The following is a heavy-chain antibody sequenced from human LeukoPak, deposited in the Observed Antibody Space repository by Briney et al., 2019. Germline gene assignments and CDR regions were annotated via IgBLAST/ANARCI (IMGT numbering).Heavy chain of an antibody. J-gene: IGHJ5*02. V-gene: IGHV1-8*03. D-gene: IGHD3-22*01. CDR3: ARDQRYYDSSGYYDWFDP. Sequence: ASVKVSCKASGYTFTSYDINWVRQATGQGLEWMGWMNPNSGNTGYAHKFQGRVTITRNTSISTAYMELSSLRSEDTAVYYCARDQRYYDSSGYYDWFDPWGQGTLVTVSS. CDR2: MNPNSGNT. CDR1: GYTFTSYD.